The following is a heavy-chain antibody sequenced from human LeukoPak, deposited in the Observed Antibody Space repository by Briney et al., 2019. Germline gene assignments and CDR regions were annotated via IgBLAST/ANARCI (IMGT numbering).Heavy chain of an antibody. J-gene: IGHJ2*01. D-gene: IGHD6-13*01. V-gene: IGHV3-30*02. CDR2: IRYDASNK. Sequence: PAGSLRLSCAASGFTFSDYGMHWVRQAPGKGLEWVAFIRYDASNKYYGESVKGRFTVSRDNVKNTLYLQMNSLRTEDTAVYYCAKDFSSSSLGSWYFDLWGRGALVTVYS. CDR3: AKDFSSSSLGSWYFDL. CDR1: GFTFSDYG.